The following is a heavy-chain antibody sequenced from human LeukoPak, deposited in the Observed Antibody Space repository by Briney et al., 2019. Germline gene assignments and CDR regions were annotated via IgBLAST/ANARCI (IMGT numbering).Heavy chain of an antibody. J-gene: IGHJ4*02. D-gene: IGHD2-2*01. V-gene: IGHV5-51*01. CDR2: IYPGDSDT. Sequence: GESLKISCKGSGYSFTSYWIGWVRQMPGKGLEWMGIIYPGDSDTRYSPSFQGQVTISADKSISTAYLQWGSLKASDTAMYYCATSQGTSGWAYYFDYWGQGTLITVSS. CDR3: ATSQGTSGWAYYFDY. CDR1: GYSFTSYW.